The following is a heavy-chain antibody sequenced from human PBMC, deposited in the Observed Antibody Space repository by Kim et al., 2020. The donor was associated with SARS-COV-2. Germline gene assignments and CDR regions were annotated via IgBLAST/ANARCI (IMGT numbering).Heavy chain of an antibody. CDR3: AREAFGELFRSYYYYYYGMDV. V-gene: IGHV3-30*04. D-gene: IGHD3-10*01. Sequence: GGSLRVSCAASGFTFSSYAMHWVRQAPGKGLEWVAVISYDGSNKYYADSVKGRFTISRDNSKNTLYLQMNSLRAEDTAVYYCAREAFGELFRSYYYYYYGMDVWGQGTTVTVSS. CDR2: ISYDGSNK. J-gene: IGHJ6*02. CDR1: GFTFSSYA.